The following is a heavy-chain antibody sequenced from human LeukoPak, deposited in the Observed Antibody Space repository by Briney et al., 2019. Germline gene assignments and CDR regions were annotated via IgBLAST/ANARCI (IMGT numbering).Heavy chain of an antibody. J-gene: IGHJ4*02. CDR3: ARGSSYYYDNPLNY. Sequence: SETLSLTCTVSGYSISSGYYWGWIRQPPGKGLEWIGYIYYSGGTNYNPSLKSRVTISVDTSKNQFSLKLSSVTAADTAVYYCARGSSYYYDNPLNYWGQGTLVTVSS. CDR2: IYYSGGT. CDR1: GYSISSGYY. V-gene: IGHV4-61*01. D-gene: IGHD3-22*01.